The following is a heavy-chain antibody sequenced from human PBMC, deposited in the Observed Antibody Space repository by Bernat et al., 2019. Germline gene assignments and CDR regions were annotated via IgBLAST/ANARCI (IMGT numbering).Heavy chain of an antibody. CDR1: GGSFSGYY. V-gene: IGHV4-34*01. CDR2: INHSGST. D-gene: IGHD2-15*01. J-gene: IGHJ6*03. CDR3: ARGLGEVVVAALYYYYYYMDV. Sequence: QVQLQQWGAGLLKPSETLSLTCAVYGGSFSGYYWSWIRQPPGKGLEWIGEINHSGSTNYNPSLKSRVTISVDTSKNQFSPKLSSVTAADTAVYYCARGLGEVVVAALYYYYYYMDVWGKGTTVTVSS.